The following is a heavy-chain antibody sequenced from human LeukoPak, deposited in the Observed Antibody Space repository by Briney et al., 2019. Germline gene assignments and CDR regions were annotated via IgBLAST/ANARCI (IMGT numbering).Heavy chain of an antibody. CDR1: GGSINSYY. V-gene: IGHV4-59*01. J-gene: IGHJ4*02. Sequence: PSETLSLTCTVSGGSINSYYWSWIRQPPGKGLEWIGYIYYSGDTDYNPSLKSRVTISVDTSKNQFSLKLSSVTAADTAAYYCARERRDAYNYYFDYWGQGTLVTVSS. CDR2: IYYSGDT. CDR3: ARERRDAYNYYFDY. D-gene: IGHD5-24*01.